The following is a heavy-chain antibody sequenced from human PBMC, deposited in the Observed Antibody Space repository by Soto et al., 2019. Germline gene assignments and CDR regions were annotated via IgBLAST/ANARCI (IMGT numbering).Heavy chain of an antibody. CDR1: GGTFSSYA. Sequence: QVQLVQSGAEVKKPGSSVKVSCKASGGTFSSYAISWVRQAPGQGLEWMGGIIPMFGTANYAQKFQGRVTITADESTSTAYMELSSLRSEDTAVYYCARGGNMVRGVIVRIMDYYYYHGMDVWGQGTTVTVSS. D-gene: IGHD3-10*01. J-gene: IGHJ6*02. CDR2: IIPMFGTA. V-gene: IGHV1-69*12. CDR3: ARGGNMVRGVIVRIMDYYYYHGMDV.